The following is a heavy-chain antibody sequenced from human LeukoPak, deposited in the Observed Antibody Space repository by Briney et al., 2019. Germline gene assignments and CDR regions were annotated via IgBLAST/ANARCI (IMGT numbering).Heavy chain of an antibody. D-gene: IGHD4-17*01. CDR1: GFTFGSYA. J-gene: IGHJ4*02. V-gene: IGHV3-30*04. CDR3: AKGQRFYGEYYFDY. CDR2: ISYDGSNK. Sequence: GRSLRLSCAASGFTFGSYAMHWVRQAPGKGLEWVAVISYDGSNKYYADSVKGRFTISRDNSKNTLYLQMNSLRAEDTAVYYCAKGQRFYGEYYFDYWGQGTLVTVSS.